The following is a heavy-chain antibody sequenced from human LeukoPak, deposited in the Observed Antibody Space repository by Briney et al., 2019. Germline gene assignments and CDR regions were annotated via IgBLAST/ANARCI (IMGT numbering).Heavy chain of an antibody. J-gene: IGHJ4*02. Sequence: SETLSLTCTVSVGSLSRYYWRGIRQPPGKGLAWIGYIYYFGSTNYNPSLKRQVTISVDTSKNQFSLKLSSVTAADTAVYYCARARNFAWPSCDYWGQGTLVTVSS. CDR2: IYYFGST. CDR1: VGSLSRYY. D-gene: IGHD3-9*01. V-gene: IGHV4-59*01. CDR3: ARARNFAWPSCDY.